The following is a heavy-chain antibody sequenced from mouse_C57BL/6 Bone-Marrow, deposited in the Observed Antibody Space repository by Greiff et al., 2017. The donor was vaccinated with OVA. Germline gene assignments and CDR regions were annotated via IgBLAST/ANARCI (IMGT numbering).Heavy chain of an antibody. CDR2: INPNNGGT. J-gene: IGHJ4*01. D-gene: IGHD6-1*01. V-gene: IGHV1-18*01. CDR1: GYTFTDYN. Sequence: VQLKQSGPELVKPGASVKIPCKASGYTFTDYNMDWVKQSHGKSLEWIGDINPNNGGTIYNQKFKGKATLTVDKSSSTAYMELRSLTSEDTAVYYGARWGLRKGYAMDYWGQGTSVTVSS. CDR3: ARWGLRKGYAMDY.